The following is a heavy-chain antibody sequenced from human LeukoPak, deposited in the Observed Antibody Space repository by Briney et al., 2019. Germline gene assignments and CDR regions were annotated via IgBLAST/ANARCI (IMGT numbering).Heavy chain of an antibody. D-gene: IGHD3-22*01. V-gene: IGHV3-48*04. CDR1: GFTFSSYS. J-gene: IGHJ4*02. CDR2: ISSSSTI. CDR3: ARGDSSGYYYGGFDY. Sequence: PGGSLRLSCAASGFTFSSYSMNWVRQAPGKGLEWVSYISSSSTIYYADSVKGRFTISRDNAKNSLYLQMNSLRAEDTAVYYCARGDSSGYYYGGFDYWGQGTLVTVSS.